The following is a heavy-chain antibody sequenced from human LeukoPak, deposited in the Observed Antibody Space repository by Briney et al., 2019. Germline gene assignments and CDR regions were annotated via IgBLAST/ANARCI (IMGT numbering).Heavy chain of an antibody. CDR2: IYYSGST. CDR3: ARLIRITMVRGVPKSDAFDI. Sequence: SETLSLTCTVSGGSISSYYWSWIRQPPGKGLEWIGYIYYSGSTNYNPSLKSRVTISVDTSKNQFSLKLSSVTAADTAVYYCARLIRITMVRGVPKSDAFDIWGQGTMVTVSS. V-gene: IGHV4-59*08. D-gene: IGHD3-10*01. CDR1: GGSISSYY. J-gene: IGHJ3*02.